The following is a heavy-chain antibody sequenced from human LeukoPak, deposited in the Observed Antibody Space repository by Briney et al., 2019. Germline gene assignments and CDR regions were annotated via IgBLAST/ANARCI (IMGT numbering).Heavy chain of an antibody. D-gene: IGHD6-13*01. CDR2: IYYSGST. Sequence: SETLSLTCTVSGGSISSSSYYWGWIRQPPGKGLEWIGSIYYSGSTNYNPSLKSRVTISVDTSKNQFSLKLSSVTAADTAVYYCARVTVAAGTFFDPWGQGTLVTVSS. J-gene: IGHJ5*02. V-gene: IGHV4-39*07. CDR3: ARVTVAAGTFFDP. CDR1: GGSISSSSYY.